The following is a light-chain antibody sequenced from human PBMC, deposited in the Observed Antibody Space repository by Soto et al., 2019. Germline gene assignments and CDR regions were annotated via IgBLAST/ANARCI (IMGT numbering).Light chain of an antibody. CDR1: KSISTF. CDR3: QQRSNWPHT. V-gene: IGKV3-11*01. J-gene: IGKJ5*01. CDR2: DAS. Sequence: EIVLTQSPATLSLSPGERATLSCRASKSISTFLAWYQQKPGQAPRLFIYDASNRATGIPARFSGSGSGTDFTLTISSLEPEDFAVYYCQQRSNWPHTFGQGTRLEIK.